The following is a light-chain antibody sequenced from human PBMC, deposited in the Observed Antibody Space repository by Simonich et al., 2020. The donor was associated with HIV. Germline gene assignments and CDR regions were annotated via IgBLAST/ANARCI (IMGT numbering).Light chain of an antibody. CDR2: EAS. J-gene: IGKJ3*01. Sequence: EIVMTQSPATLSVSPGERATLSCRARQNVDSKLAWYQQKPGQAPRLLIYEASSRATGIPARFGGGGSGTDFTLTISSLEPEDFAVYYCQQRSKWPPFTFGPVPKSISN. V-gene: IGKV3-11*01. CDR1: QNVDSK. CDR3: QQRSKWPPFT.